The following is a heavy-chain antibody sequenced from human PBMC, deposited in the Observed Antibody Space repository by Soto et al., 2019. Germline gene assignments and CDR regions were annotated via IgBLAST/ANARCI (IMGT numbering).Heavy chain of an antibody. CDR3: ARGIVETTKGHFDY. CDR1: GGSFSNYY. J-gene: IGHJ4*01. Sequence: GTLSLTCAVYGGSFSNYYWNWIRQPPGKGLEWIGEINHSGRTNYNPSLKSRLTISVDTSKNQFSLQLTSVTAADTAVYYCARGIVETTKGHFDYWGHGTLVTVSS. CDR2: INHSGRT. V-gene: IGHV4-34*01. D-gene: IGHD1-26*01.